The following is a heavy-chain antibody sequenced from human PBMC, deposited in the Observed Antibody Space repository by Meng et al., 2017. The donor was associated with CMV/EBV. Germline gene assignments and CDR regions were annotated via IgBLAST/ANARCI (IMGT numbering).Heavy chain of an antibody. D-gene: IGHD1-1*01. J-gene: IGHJ4*02. CDR3: ARGYMGARWGDFDY. V-gene: IGHV3-48*03. CDR2: IDYSGTGV. CDR1: GFTFSDYE. Sequence: GGSLRLSCAGSGFTFSDYEMSWVRQAPGKGLEWVSNIDYSGTGVYYADSMRGRFTVSRDNARNSLYLQLNSLRAEDTAVYYCARGYMGARWGDFDYWGQGTLVTVSS.